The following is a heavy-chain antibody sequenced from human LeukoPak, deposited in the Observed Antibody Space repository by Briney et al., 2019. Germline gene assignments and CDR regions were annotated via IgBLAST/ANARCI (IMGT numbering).Heavy chain of an antibody. D-gene: IGHD6-13*01. CDR1: GGSISSSSYY. Sequence: KPSETLSLTCTVSGGSISSSSYYWGWIRQPPGKGLEWIGSIYYSGSTYYNPSLKSRVTVSVDTSKNQFSLKLSSVTAADTAVYYCARGNIAAPFDYWGQGTLVTVSS. CDR2: IYYSGST. J-gene: IGHJ4*02. V-gene: IGHV4-39*07. CDR3: ARGNIAAPFDY.